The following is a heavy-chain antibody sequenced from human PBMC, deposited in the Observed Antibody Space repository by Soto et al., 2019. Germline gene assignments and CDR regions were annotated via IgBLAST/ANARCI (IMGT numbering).Heavy chain of an antibody. CDR3: AGYADIVVVPAANSFYYGMDV. Sequence: QVQLVQSGAEVKKPGSSVKVSCKASGGTFSSYAISWVRQAPGQGLEWMGGIIPIFGTANYAQKFQGRVTLTADESTSTAYMELSSLRSEDTAVYYCAGYADIVVVPAANSFYYGMDVWGQGTTVTVSS. V-gene: IGHV1-69*01. CDR1: GGTFSSYA. CDR2: IIPIFGTA. J-gene: IGHJ6*02. D-gene: IGHD2-2*01.